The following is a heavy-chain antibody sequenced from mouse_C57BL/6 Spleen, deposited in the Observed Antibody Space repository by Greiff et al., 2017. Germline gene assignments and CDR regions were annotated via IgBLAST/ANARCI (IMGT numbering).Heavy chain of an antibody. D-gene: IGHD1-1*01. J-gene: IGHJ4*01. Sequence: QVQLKQSGAELARPGASVKLSCKASGYTFTSYGISWVKQRTGQGLEWIGEIYPRSGNTYYNEKFKGKATLTADKSSSTAYMELRSLTSEDSAVYFCARLGIRTVVATRAMDYWGQGTSGTVSS. CDR3: ARLGIRTVVATRAMDY. CDR2: IYPRSGNT. V-gene: IGHV1-81*01. CDR1: GYTFTSYG.